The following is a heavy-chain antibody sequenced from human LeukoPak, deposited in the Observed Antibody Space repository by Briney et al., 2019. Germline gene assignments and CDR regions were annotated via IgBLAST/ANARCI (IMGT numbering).Heavy chain of an antibody. J-gene: IGHJ3*02. CDR3: ARERVMYNWNYGATPRRDAFDI. Sequence: SETLSLTCTVSGGFITSSSYYWGWIRQPPGKGLEWIGSIFYSGSTYFNPSLKSRVAISVDTSKNQFSLKLNSVTAADTAVYYCARERVMYNWNYGATPRRDAFDIWGQGTMVTVSS. D-gene: IGHD1-7*01. V-gene: IGHV4-39*07. CDR1: GGFITSSSYY. CDR2: IFYSGST.